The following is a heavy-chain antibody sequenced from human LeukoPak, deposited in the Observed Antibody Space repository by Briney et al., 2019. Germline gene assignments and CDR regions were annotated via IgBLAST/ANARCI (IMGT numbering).Heavy chain of an antibody. Sequence: ASVKVSCKASGYTFINYDINWVRQATGQGPEWMGWMSPNSGNTGYAQNFQGRVTMTSDTSISTAYMELSSLRSEDTAVYYCATQLYGSGSYAFDYWGQGTLVTVSS. D-gene: IGHD3-10*01. V-gene: IGHV1-8*01. J-gene: IGHJ4*02. CDR3: ATQLYGSGSYAFDY. CDR2: MSPNSGNT. CDR1: GYTFINYD.